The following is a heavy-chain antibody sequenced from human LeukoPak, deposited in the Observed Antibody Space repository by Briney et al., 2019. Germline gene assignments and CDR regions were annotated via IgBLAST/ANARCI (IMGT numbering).Heavy chain of an antibody. CDR3: ARVIVATNWFDP. V-gene: IGHV4-30-2*01. Sequence: WVRQMPGKGLEWMGIIYPSGSSYYNPSLKSRDTISVDRSKNQFSLNLSSVTAADTAVYYCARVIVATNWFDPWGQGTLVTVSS. D-gene: IGHD5-12*01. CDR2: IYPSGSS. J-gene: IGHJ5*02.